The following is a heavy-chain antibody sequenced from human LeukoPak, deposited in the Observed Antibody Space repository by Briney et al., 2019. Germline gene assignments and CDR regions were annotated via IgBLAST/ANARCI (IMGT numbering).Heavy chain of an antibody. Sequence: GGSLRLSCAASGFTVSSNYMSWVRQAPGKGLEWVSVIYSGGSTYYADSVKGRLTISRDNSKNTLYLQMNSLRAEDTAVYYCARLQQGSWFSVWGQGTLVTVSS. J-gene: IGHJ4*02. CDR3: ARLQQGSWFSV. CDR2: IYSGGST. D-gene: IGHD6-13*01. CDR1: GFTVSSNY. V-gene: IGHV3-66*04.